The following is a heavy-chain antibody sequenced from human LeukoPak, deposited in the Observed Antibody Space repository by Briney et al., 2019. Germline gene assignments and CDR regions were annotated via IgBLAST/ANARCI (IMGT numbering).Heavy chain of an antibody. CDR3: AREAPVVVPAATRYYYYGMDV. V-gene: IGHV3-33*01. D-gene: IGHD2-2*01. J-gene: IGHJ6*02. CDR2: IWYDGSNK. Sequence: GGSPRLSCAAAGFTFSSYGMRWVRQAPGKGLEWVAVIWYDGSNKYYADSVKGRFTISRDNSKNTFYLQMNSLRAEDTAVYYCAREAPVVVPAATRYYYYGMDVWGQGTTVTVSS. CDR1: GFTFSSYG.